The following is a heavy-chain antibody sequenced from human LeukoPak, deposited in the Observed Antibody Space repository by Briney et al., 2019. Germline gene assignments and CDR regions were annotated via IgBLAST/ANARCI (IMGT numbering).Heavy chain of an antibody. CDR3: AKQSSQTTEFPFDY. CDR1: GFTFNTYS. J-gene: IGHJ4*02. V-gene: IGHV3-23*01. Sequence: TGGSLRLSCAASGFTFNTYSMIWVRQAPGKGLEWVSAISGSGGSTYYADSVKGRFTISRDNSKNTLYLQMNSLRAEDTAVYYCAKQSSQTTEFPFDYWGQGTLVTVSS. CDR2: ISGSGGST. D-gene: IGHD4-11*01.